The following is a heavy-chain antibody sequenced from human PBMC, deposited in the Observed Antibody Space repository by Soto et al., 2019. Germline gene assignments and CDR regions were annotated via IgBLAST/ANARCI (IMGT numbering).Heavy chain of an antibody. Sequence: ASVKVSCKGFGYSFMKYGINWARQAPGQGLEWVGWISPYSGYTHSAQKFHGRLTLTTDTAASTAYMELRILRSADTALYYCAREASVLIPAAQPSRSDSWGQGTLVTVSS. CDR3: AREASVLIPAAQPSRSDS. J-gene: IGHJ4*02. CDR2: ISPYSGYT. CDR1: GYSFMKYG. V-gene: IGHV1-18*01. D-gene: IGHD2-2*01.